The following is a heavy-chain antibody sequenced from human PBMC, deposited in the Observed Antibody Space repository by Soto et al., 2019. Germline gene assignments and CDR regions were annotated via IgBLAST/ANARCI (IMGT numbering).Heavy chain of an antibody. Sequence: ASVKVSCKASGGTFSSYAISWVRQAPGQGLEWMGGIIPIFGTANYAQKFQGRVTITADESTSTAYMELSSLRSEDTAVYYCARWAYDFWSGYYGYFDYWGQGTPVTVSS. V-gene: IGHV1-69*13. CDR2: IIPIFGTA. J-gene: IGHJ4*02. CDR3: ARWAYDFWSGYYGYFDY. D-gene: IGHD3-3*01. CDR1: GGTFSSYA.